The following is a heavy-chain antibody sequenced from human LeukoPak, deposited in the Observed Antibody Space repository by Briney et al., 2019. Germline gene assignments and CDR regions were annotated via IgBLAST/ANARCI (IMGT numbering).Heavy chain of an antibody. Sequence: PGGSLRLSCAASGFTFSSYAMSWVRQAPGKGLEWVSAISGSGGSTYYADSVKGRFTISRDNSKNTLYLQMNSLRAEDTAVYYCAKELYSSSWSLLYYFDYWGQGTLVTVSS. CDR1: GFTFSSYA. CDR3: AKELYSSSWSLLYYFDY. V-gene: IGHV3-23*01. D-gene: IGHD6-13*01. CDR2: ISGSGGST. J-gene: IGHJ4*02.